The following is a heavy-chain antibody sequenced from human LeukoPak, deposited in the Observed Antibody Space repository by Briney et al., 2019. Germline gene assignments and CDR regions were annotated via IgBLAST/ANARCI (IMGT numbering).Heavy chain of an antibody. CDR1: GGSISSSSHY. J-gene: IGHJ4*02. CDR2: IDQSGNT. Sequence: SETLSLTCTVSGGSISSSSHYWAWIRQPPGKGLEWIGSIDQSGNTDYNPSVKSRVTISVDTSKNQFSLKLSSVTAADTAVYYCADSSGYYLSYFDYWGQGTLVTVSS. V-gene: IGHV4-39*01. CDR3: ADSSGYYLSYFDY. D-gene: IGHD3-22*01.